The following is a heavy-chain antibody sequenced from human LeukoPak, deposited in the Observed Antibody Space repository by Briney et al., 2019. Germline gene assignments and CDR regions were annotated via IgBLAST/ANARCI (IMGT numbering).Heavy chain of an antibody. Sequence: GGSLRLSCAASGFTFGSFWMHWVRQVPGKGLVWVSRIDPYETPTTTTYADSMRGRFTISRDNAKNTLYLQMDSLRVEDTAVYYCVKDHTGKEDKWGQGTLVTVSS. V-gene: IGHV3-74*03. CDR1: GFTFGSFW. CDR3: VKDHTGKEDK. J-gene: IGHJ4*02. CDR2: IDPYETPTTT. D-gene: IGHD1-1*01.